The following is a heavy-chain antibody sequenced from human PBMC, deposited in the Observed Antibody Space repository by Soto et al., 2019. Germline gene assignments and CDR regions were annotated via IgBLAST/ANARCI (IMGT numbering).Heavy chain of an antibody. Sequence: EIQLLESGGGLARPGGYLRLSCVASGFSFSDYGMSWVRQSPQKTLEWVASISGNKITTFYPDSVKGRFFISRDNSDNTRRLQMIRLRDDATGIYYCAERRRNTTTSLSDYWGQGVQVTVSS. CDR3: AERRRNTTTSLSDY. J-gene: IGHJ1*01. CDR2: ISGNKITT. V-gene: IGHV3-23*01. CDR1: GFSFSDYG. D-gene: IGHD1-1*01.